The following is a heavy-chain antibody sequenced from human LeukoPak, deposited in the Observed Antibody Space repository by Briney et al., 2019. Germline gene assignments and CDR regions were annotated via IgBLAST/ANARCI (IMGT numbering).Heavy chain of an antibody. V-gene: IGHV4-39*01. CDR1: GGSISSTTSY. CDR2: IYYSGTI. D-gene: IGHD4-11*01. Sequence: SETLSLTCTVSGGSISSTTSYWAWIRQPPGKGLEWIGSIYYSGTIYSNPSLKSRVTISVDTSAHQFSLKLTSVTAAATAVYYCARHRYSNYVWRYFDFWGQGTLVTVSS. J-gene: IGHJ4*02. CDR3: ARHRYSNYVWRYFDF.